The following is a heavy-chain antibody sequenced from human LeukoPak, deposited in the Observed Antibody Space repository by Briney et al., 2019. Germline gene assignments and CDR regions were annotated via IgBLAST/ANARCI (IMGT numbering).Heavy chain of an antibody. CDR3: ARGYSWNGDYFDY. CDR1: GGTFSSYA. J-gene: IGHJ4*02. D-gene: IGHD1-20*01. V-gene: IGHV1-69*04. Sequence: GASVKVSCKASGGTFSSYAISWVRQAPGQGLEWMGRIIPILGIANYAQKFQGRVTITADKSTSTAYMELSSLRSEDTAVYYCARGYSWNGDYFDYWGQGTLVTVSS. CDR2: IIPILGIA.